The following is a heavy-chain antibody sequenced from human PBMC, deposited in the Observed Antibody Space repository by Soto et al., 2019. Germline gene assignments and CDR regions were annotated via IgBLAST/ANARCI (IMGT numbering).Heavy chain of an antibody. Sequence: GGSLRLSCAASGFPFSSYWMHWVRQAPGKGLVWVSRINGDGSSINYADSVKGRFTISRDNAKNTLYLQMNSLRAEDAAMYFCTRRGCSTTGCYFTWGRGTLVTAPQ. CDR1: GFPFSSYW. CDR3: TRRGCSTTGCYFT. D-gene: IGHD2-2*01. J-gene: IGHJ5*02. CDR2: INGDGSSI. V-gene: IGHV3-74*01.